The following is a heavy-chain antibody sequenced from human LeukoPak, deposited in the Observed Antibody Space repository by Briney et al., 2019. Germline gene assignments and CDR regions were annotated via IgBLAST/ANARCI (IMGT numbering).Heavy chain of an antibody. CDR2: IGPGGDI. J-gene: IGHJ4*02. CDR1: GFSFTAYS. CDR3: ARRFDS. Sequence: PGGSLRLSCAASGFSFTAYSMNWVRQAPGRGLEWISYIGPGGDIYYADSVTGRFTVSRDTAKNSLYLQMNGLRVRDTAVYYCARRFDSWGQGTLVTVSS. V-gene: IGHV3-48*01.